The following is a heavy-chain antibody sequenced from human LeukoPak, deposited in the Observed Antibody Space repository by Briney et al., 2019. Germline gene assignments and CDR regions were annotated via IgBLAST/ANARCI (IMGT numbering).Heavy chain of an antibody. CDR2: VYYSGST. Sequence: SETLSLTCTVSGGSISSLYWSWIRQPPGKGLEWIGSVYYSGSTSYNPSLKSPVAISLDTSNNQFSLRLSSVTAADTAVYYCARWRYSSSPGWFDTWGQGTLVTVSS. D-gene: IGHD6-6*01. CDR3: ARWRYSSSPGWFDT. J-gene: IGHJ5*02. V-gene: IGHV4-59*08. CDR1: GGSISSLY.